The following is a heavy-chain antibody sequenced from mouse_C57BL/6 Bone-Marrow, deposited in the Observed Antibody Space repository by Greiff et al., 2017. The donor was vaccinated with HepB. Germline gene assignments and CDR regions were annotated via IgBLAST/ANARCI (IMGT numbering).Heavy chain of an antibody. CDR3: ARNGATTVVAYWYFDV. CDR2: IWTGGGT. J-gene: IGHJ1*03. Sequence: QVPLKESGPGLVAPSQSLSITCPVPGFSLTSYSISRVRQPTGKGLEWVGVIWTGGGTNYNSALKSRLSISKDNSKSQVFLKMNSLQTDDTARYYCARNGATTVVAYWYFDVWGTGTTVTVSS. CDR1: GFSLTSYS. V-gene: IGHV2-9-1*01. D-gene: IGHD1-1*01.